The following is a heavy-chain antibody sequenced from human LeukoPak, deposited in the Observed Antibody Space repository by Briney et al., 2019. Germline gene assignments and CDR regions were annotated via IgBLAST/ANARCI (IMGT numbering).Heavy chain of an antibody. Sequence: PGGSLRLSCAASGFTFSSYSMNWVRQAPGKGLEWVSSISSSSSYIYCADSVKGRFTISRDNAKNSLYLQMDSLRAEDTAVYYCARVAGYNPLVDYWGQGTLVTVSS. CDR2: ISSSSSYI. CDR1: GFTFSSYS. V-gene: IGHV3-21*01. CDR3: ARVAGYNPLVDY. J-gene: IGHJ4*02. D-gene: IGHD5-24*01.